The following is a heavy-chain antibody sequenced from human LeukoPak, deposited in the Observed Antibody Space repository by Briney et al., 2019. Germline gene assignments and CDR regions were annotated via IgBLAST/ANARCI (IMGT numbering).Heavy chain of an antibody. CDR3: ARDDYADYVFDY. CDR1: GYSLSSGYH. V-gene: IGHV4-38-2*02. D-gene: IGHD4-17*01. Sequence: SETLSLTCTVSGYSLSSGYHWGWIRQPPGKGLGGSGSFYHRRTTYYSPSLKSRVTISVDTSKNQFSLNLSSVTAADAAVYYCARDDYADYVFDYWGQGTLVTVSS. J-gene: IGHJ4*02. CDR2: FYHRRTT.